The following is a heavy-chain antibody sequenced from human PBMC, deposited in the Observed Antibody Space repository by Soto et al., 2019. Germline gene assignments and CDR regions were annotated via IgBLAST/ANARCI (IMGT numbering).Heavy chain of an antibody. CDR3: ARRSSGWYFDY. Sequence: EVQLLESGGGLVQPGGSLRLSCAASGFSFSSYAMNWVRQAPGKGLEWVSGISGSGDSTYYADSGKGRFTLSRDNSKNPLDLQMISLRAEDTAVYYCARRSSGWYFDYWGQGALVIVSS. J-gene: IGHJ4*02. CDR1: GFSFSSYA. CDR2: ISGSGDST. D-gene: IGHD6-19*01. V-gene: IGHV3-23*01.